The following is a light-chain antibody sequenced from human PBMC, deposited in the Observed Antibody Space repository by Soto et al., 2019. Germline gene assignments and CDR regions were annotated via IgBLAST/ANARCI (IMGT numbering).Light chain of an antibody. CDR2: GAY. Sequence: EIVLTQSPGTLSLSLGERATLSCRASQGVTSNYLAWYQQKPGQAPSLVIFGAYSRAAGVPDRFSGRGSGTDFTLTISRLEPEDFAVYYCQQYSTSVRTFGQGTKVEV. V-gene: IGKV3-20*01. CDR1: QGVTSNY. J-gene: IGKJ1*01. CDR3: QQYSTSVRT.